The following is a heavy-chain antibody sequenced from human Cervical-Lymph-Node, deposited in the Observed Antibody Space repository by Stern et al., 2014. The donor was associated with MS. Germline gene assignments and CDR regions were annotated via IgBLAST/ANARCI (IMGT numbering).Heavy chain of an antibody. CDR1: GYTFTNYD. CDR3: ARSDYGDWDS. V-gene: IGHV1-8*01. CDR2: MNPSSGHT. Sequence: VHLVESGAEVRKPGASVKVSCTASGYTFTNYDIHWVRQATGQGLEWMGWMNPSSGHTAYAQNFQGRVTMTRDTSISTAYMELSSLRSEDTALYYCARSDYGDWDSWGQGTLVTVSS. J-gene: IGHJ4*02. D-gene: IGHD4-17*01.